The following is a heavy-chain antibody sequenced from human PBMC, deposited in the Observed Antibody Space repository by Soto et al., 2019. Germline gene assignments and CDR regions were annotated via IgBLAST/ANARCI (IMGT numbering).Heavy chain of an antibody. D-gene: IGHD3-9*01. J-gene: IGHJ4*02. CDR2: MDTNGGAT. V-gene: IGHV3-23*01. Sequence: DVQLLESGGGLVQPGGSLRLSCVASGFTFSTNAMSWVRQAPGKGLEWVSAMDTNGGATYYADSVKGRFTISRDNSQNTLYLQMNSLRAEDTAVYHCAKYSPLTPYYQDLDYWGQGTLVTVSS. CDR1: GFTFSTNA. CDR3: AKYSPLTPYYQDLDY.